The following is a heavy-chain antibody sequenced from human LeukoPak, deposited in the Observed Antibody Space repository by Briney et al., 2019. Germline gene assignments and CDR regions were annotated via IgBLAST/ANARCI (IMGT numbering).Heavy chain of an antibody. D-gene: IGHD6-19*01. V-gene: IGHV3-23*01. CDR2: ISGSGGST. J-gene: IGHJ5*02. CDR3: AKDIGSSGLNWFDP. Sequence: GGSLRLSCAASGFTFSSYSMNWVRQAPGKGLEWVSSISGSGGSTQYADSVQGRFAISRDNSKNTLYLQMNSLRVEDTALYYCAKDIGSSGLNWFDPWGQGTLVTVSS. CDR1: GFTFSSYS.